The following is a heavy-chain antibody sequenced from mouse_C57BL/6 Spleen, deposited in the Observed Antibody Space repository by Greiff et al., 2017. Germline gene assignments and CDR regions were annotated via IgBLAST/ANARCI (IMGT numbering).Heavy chain of an antibody. CDR1: GFSLTSYG. J-gene: IGHJ4*01. D-gene: IGHD5-5*01. CDR3: ARNPIYLTGGYAMDY. CDR2: IWSGGST. Sequence: VKLQESGPGLVQPSQSLSITCTVSGFSLTSYGVHWVRQSPGKGLEWLGVIWSGGSTDYNAAFISRLSISKDNSKSQVFFKMNSLQADDTAIYYCARNPIYLTGGYAMDYWGQGTSVTVSS. V-gene: IGHV2-2*01.